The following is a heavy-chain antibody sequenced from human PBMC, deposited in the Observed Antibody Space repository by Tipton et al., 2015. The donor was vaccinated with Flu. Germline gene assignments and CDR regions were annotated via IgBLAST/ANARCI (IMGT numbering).Heavy chain of an antibody. CDR1: GYTFTSYG. V-gene: IGHV1-18*01. Sequence: QLVQSGAEVKKPGASVKVSCKASGYTFTSYGISWVRQAPGQGLEWMGWISAYNGNTNYAQKLQGRVTMTTDTSTSTAYMELRSLRSNGTAVYSCAGCVDYVDNLYSCFDGMDVWGQVTTVTVSS. D-gene: IGHD4-17*01. J-gene: IGHJ6*02. CDR2: ISAYNGNT. CDR3: AGCVDYVDNLYSCFDGMDV.